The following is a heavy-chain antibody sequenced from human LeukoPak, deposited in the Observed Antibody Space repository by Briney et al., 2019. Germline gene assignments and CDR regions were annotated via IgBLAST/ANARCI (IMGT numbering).Heavy chain of an antibody. CDR2: LNQDGGEK. CDR1: GITFNTYW. V-gene: IGHV3-7*03. J-gene: IGHJ4*02. D-gene: IGHD2/OR15-2a*01. CDR3: TTFYTRLTDY. Sequence: GGSLRLSCAASGITFNTYWLSWVRQAPGNGLEWLATLNQDGGEKYYVDAVKGRFTNPRDNAKSSLFMQMNSLRAGDTAVYYCTTFYTRLTDYWGQGTLVTVSS.